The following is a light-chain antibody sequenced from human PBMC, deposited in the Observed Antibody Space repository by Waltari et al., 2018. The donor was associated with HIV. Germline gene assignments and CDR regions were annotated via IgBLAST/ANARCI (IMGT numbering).Light chain of an antibody. J-gene: IGKJ1*01. CDR3: QQYNNWPRT. CDR1: QSISSN. V-gene: IGKV3-15*01. Sequence: VVMTHSPGTLSMSPGQRATLSCRASQSISSNLACYQQKPGRHPRLLLYEASTGATGVPARFSGSGFGTDFTLIITSLQFEDVAVYYCQQYNNWPRTFGQGTKVEF. CDR2: EAS.